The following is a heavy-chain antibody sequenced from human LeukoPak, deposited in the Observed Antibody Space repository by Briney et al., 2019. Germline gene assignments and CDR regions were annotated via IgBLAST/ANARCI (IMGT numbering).Heavy chain of an antibody. CDR2: INHSGST. D-gene: IGHD3-3*01. Sequence: SETLSLTCAVYGGSFSGYYWSWLRQPPGKGLEWIGEINHSGSTNYNPSLKSRVTISVDTSKNQFSLKLSSVTAADTAVYYCARGRVYDFWRRLYYYYYMDVWGKGTTVTVSS. J-gene: IGHJ6*03. CDR1: GGSFSGYY. V-gene: IGHV4-34*01. CDR3: ARGRVYDFWRRLYYYYYMDV.